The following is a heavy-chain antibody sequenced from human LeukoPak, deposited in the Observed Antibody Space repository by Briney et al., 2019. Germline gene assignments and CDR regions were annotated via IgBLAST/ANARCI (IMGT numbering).Heavy chain of an antibody. V-gene: IGHV3-30-3*01. CDR1: GFTFSSYA. Sequence: PEGSLRLSCAASGFTFSSYAMHWVRQAPGKGLEWVAVISYDGSNKYYADSVKGRFTISRDNSKNTLYLQMNSLRAEDTAVYYCARDSYGMDVWGQGTTVTVSS. J-gene: IGHJ6*02. CDR3: ARDSYGMDV. CDR2: ISYDGSNK.